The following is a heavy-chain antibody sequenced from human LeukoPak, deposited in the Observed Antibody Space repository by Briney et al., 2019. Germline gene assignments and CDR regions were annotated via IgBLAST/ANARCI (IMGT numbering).Heavy chain of an antibody. V-gene: IGHV3-23*01. Sequence: PGGSLRLSCAASGFTFSSYAMSWVRQAPGKGLEWVSAISGSDSTYYADSVKGRFTISRDNSKNTLYLQMNSLRAEDTAIYYCAKGVRFLDWWIFDYWGQGSMVTVSS. D-gene: IGHD3-9*01. CDR2: ISGSDST. CDR3: AKGVRFLDWWIFDY. J-gene: IGHJ4*02. CDR1: GFTFSSYA.